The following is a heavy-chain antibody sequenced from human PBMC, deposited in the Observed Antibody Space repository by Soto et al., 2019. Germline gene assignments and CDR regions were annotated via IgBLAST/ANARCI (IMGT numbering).Heavy chain of an antibody. CDR2: ITASASTT. Sequence: RLLESGGGLVQPGGSLRLSCTASGFTFKIYAMSWVRQAPGKGLEWVSGITASASTTYYGDSAKGRFTISRDNSKNTLALQVNSLRVEDTALYYCARRLWFWDSSSHYYGMDVWGQGTTVTVSS. CDR1: GFTFKIYA. V-gene: IGHV3-23*01. D-gene: IGHD3-10*01. CDR3: ARRLWFWDSSSHYYGMDV. J-gene: IGHJ6*02.